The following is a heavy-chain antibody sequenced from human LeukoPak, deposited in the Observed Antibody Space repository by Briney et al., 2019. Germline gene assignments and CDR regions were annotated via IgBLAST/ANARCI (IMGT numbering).Heavy chain of an antibody. V-gene: IGHV3-30*18. CDR3: AKDVATQLWYYFDS. CDR2: IYYDGSYQ. D-gene: IGHD5-18*01. J-gene: IGHJ4*02. CDR1: GFTLSSYV. Sequence: GGSLRDSCVACGFTLSSYVIHWVRPTPGTGVEWVAIIYYDGSYQYSLHSVKGRFTISRDNSKNTLFLQMNSLKAEDTAVYYCAKDVATQLWYYFDSWGQGTLDSVSS.